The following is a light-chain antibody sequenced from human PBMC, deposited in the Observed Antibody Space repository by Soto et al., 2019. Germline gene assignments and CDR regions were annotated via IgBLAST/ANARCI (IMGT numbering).Light chain of an antibody. CDR1: QSISSW. CDR2: DVS. CDR3: QQCNSYPYT. J-gene: IGKJ2*01. V-gene: IGKV1-5*01. Sequence: DIQMTQSPSTLSASVGDRVTITCRASQSISSWLAWYQQKPGKAPKLLIYDVSSLESGVPSRFSGSGSGTEFSLTISSLQPDDSATYYCQQCNSYPYTFGQGTKLEIK.